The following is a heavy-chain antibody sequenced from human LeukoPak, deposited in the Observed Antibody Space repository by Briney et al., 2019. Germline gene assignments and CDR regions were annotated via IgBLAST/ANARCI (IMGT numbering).Heavy chain of an antibody. CDR1: GYTFTSYG. J-gene: IGHJ6*02. D-gene: IGHD6-19*01. CDR2: ISAYNGNT. CDR3: ARDLHSSGWSNYYGMDV. Sequence: ASVKVSCKASGYTFTSYGISWVRQAPGQGLEWMGWISAYNGNTNYAQKLQGGVTMSTDTSTSTAYMELRSLRPDDTAVYYCARDLHSSGWSNYYGMDVWGQGTTVTVSS. V-gene: IGHV1-18*01.